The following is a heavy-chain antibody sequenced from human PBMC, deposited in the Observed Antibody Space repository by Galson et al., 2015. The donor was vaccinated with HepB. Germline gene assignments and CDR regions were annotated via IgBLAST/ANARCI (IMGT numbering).Heavy chain of an antibody. V-gene: IGHV1-3*01. D-gene: IGHD3-10*01. CDR3: ARWRFGELTFYFDY. CDR1: GYTFTNYP. Sequence: SVKVSCKASGYTFTNYPIHWVRQAPGQGLEWMAWINADNGNTNYSQKVQGRVTITRDTSTGTAYMEISSLRSEDTAVYYCARWRFGELTFYFDYWGQGTLVTVSS. CDR2: INADNGNT. J-gene: IGHJ4*02.